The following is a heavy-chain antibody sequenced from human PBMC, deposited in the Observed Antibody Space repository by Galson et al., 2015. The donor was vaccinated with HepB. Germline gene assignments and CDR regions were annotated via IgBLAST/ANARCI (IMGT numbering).Heavy chain of an antibody. V-gene: IGHV3-33*01. D-gene: IGHD3-22*01. Sequence: SLRLSCAASGFTFSSYGMHWVRQAPGKGLEWVAVIWYDGSNKYYADSVKGRFTISRDNSKNTLYLQMNSLRAEDTAVYYCARAPRVYDTVGFDPWGQGTLVTVSS. J-gene: IGHJ5*02. CDR1: GFTFSSYG. CDR3: ARAPRVYDTVGFDP. CDR2: IWYDGSNK.